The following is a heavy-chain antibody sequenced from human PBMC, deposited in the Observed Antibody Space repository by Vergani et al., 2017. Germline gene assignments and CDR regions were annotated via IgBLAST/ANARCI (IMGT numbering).Heavy chain of an antibody. CDR1: GFTFSSYA. J-gene: IGHJ6*02. V-gene: IGHV3-23*04. D-gene: IGHD2-21*01. Sequence: VQLVESGGALVQPGGSLRLSCGASGFTFSSYAMTWVRLAPGKGLQWVSAISGSGGNTFYTDSVKGRFTISRDNSKDTLYLQMNSLRVEDTAIYYCAKARDPNCKGGNCYSYYYGLDLWGQGTTVTVSS. CDR2: ISGSGGNT. CDR3: AKARDPNCKGGNCYSYYYGLDL.